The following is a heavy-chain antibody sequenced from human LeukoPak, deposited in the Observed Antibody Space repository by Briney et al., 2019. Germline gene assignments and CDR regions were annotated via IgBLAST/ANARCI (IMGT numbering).Heavy chain of an antibody. D-gene: IGHD4-17*01. CDR2: INHSGST. CDR3: ARAGTTVTTLGYYYYMDV. Sequence: SETLSLTCAVYGGSFSGYYWSWIRQPPGKGLEWIGEINHSGSTHYNPSLKSRVTISVDTSKNQFSLKLSSVTAADTAVYYCARAGTTVTTLGYYYYMDVWGKGTTVTVSS. V-gene: IGHV4-34*01. CDR1: GGSFSGYY. J-gene: IGHJ6*03.